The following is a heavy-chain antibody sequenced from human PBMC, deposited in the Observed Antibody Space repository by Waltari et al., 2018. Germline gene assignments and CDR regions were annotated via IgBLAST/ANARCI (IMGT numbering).Heavy chain of an antibody. Sequence: QVQLQESGPGLVTPSETLSLTCTVSGGSISSYYWSWIRQPPGKGLEWIGYIYYSGSTNYNPSLKSRVTISVDTSKNQFSLKLSSVTAADTAVYYCARIAAAGTGWFDPWGQGTLVTVSS. J-gene: IGHJ5*02. CDR1: GGSISSYY. D-gene: IGHD6-13*01. CDR3: ARIAAAGTGWFDP. CDR2: IYYSGST. V-gene: IGHV4-59*01.